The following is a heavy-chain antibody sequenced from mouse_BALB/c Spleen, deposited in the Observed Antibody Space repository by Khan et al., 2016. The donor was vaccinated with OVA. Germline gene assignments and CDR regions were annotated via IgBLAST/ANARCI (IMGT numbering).Heavy chain of an antibody. CDR2: IDPENGNT. J-gene: IGHJ3*01. D-gene: IGHD2-3*01. V-gene: IGHV14-1*02. CDR3: ARAGYSPWLAY. CDR1: GFNIKDYY. Sequence: VQLQQSGAELVRPGALVKLSCKASGFNIKDYYIHWVKQRPEQGLAWIGWIDPENGNTIYDPKFQGKANITADTSSNTAYLHFSSLTSEDTAVDYCARAGYSPWLAYWGQGTLVTVSA.